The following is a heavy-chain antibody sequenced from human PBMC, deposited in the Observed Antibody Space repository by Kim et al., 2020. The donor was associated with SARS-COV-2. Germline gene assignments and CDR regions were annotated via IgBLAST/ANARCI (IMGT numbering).Heavy chain of an antibody. Sequence: GGSLRLSCAASGFTFSSYAMSWVRQAPGKGLEWVSAISGSGGSTYYADSVKGRFTISRDNSKNTLYLQMNSLRAEDTAVYYCAKDRPYYDFWSGYYGDWFDPWGQGTLVTVSS. CDR1: GFTFSSYA. J-gene: IGHJ5*02. V-gene: IGHV3-23*01. D-gene: IGHD3-3*01. CDR2: ISGSGGST. CDR3: AKDRPYYDFWSGYYGDWFDP.